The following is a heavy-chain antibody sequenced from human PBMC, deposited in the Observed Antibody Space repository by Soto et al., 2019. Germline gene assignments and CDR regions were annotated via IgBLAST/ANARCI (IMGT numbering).Heavy chain of an antibody. CDR1: GGSISSYY. J-gene: IGHJ4*02. Sequence: SETLSLTCTVSGGSISSYYWIWTRQPPGKGLEWIGYIYYSGSTNYNPSLKSRVTISVDASKNQFSLKLSSVTAADTAVYYCARAYGDYGDFDYWGQGTLVTVSS. D-gene: IGHD4-17*01. CDR3: ARAYGDYGDFDY. CDR2: IYYSGST. V-gene: IGHV4-59*08.